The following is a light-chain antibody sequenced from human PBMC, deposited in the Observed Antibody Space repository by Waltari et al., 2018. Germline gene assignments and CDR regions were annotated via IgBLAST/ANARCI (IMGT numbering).Light chain of an antibody. CDR1: QSISSW. J-gene: IGKJ1*01. CDR3: QQYNSWWT. CDR2: KAS. V-gene: IGKV1-5*03. Sequence: CRASQSISSWLAWYQQKPGKAPKLLIYKASSLESGVPSRFSGSGSGTEFTLTISSLQPDDFATYYCQQYNSWWTFGQGTKVEIK.